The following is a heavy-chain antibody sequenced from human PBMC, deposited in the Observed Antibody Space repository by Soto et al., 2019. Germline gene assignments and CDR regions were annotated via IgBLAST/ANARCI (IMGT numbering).Heavy chain of an antibody. Sequence: GGSLRLSCAASGFTFDDYAMHWVRQAPGKGLEWVSLISWDGGSTYYADSVKGRFTISRDNSKNSLYLQMNSLRAEDTALYYCAKDKSIGGSSWYYFDYWGQGTLVTVSS. J-gene: IGHJ4*02. V-gene: IGHV3-43D*03. CDR3: AKDKSIGGSSWYYFDY. CDR1: GFTFDDYA. D-gene: IGHD6-13*01. CDR2: ISWDGGST.